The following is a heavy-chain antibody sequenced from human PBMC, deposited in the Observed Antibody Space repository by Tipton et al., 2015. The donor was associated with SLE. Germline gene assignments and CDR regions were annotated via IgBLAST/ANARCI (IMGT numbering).Heavy chain of an antibody. CDR2: INVYNGNT. CDR3: ARENQVSWKSVWFDP. D-gene: IGHD1-1*01. J-gene: IGHJ5*02. Sequence: QLVQSGAEVKKPGDSVKVSCKASGYTFTSYEFSWVRQAPGQGLEWMGWINVYNGNTFYAENFQGRVTMTADTLTSTVYMELRSLRSDDTAVYYCARENQVSWKSVWFDPWGQGTLVTVSS. CDR1: GYTFTSYE. V-gene: IGHV1-18*01.